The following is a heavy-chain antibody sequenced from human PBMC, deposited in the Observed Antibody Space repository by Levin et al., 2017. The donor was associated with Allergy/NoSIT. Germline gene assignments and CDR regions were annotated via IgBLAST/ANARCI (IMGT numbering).Heavy chain of an antibody. V-gene: IGHV3-30*03. CDR1: GFTFSSYG. CDR3: AILLSAAGTPGDY. Sequence: TGGSLRLSCAASGFTFSSYGMHWVRQAPGKGLEWVAVISYDGSNKYYADSVKGRFTISRDNSKNTLYLQMNSLRAEDTAVYYCAILLSAAGTPGDYWGQGTLVTVSS. J-gene: IGHJ4*02. D-gene: IGHD6-13*01. CDR2: ISYDGSNK.